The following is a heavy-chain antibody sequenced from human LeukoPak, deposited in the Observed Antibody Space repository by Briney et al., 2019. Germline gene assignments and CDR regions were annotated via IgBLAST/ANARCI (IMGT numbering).Heavy chain of an antibody. Sequence: ASVKVSCKASGYTFTSYYMHWVRQAPGQGLEWMGWISAYNGNTNYAQKLQGRVTMTTDTSTSTAYMELSSLRSEDTAVYYCVRTGVRFDPWGQGTLVTVSP. CDR2: ISAYNGNT. CDR3: VRTGVRFDP. D-gene: IGHD4-23*01. CDR1: GYTFTSYY. V-gene: IGHV1-18*04. J-gene: IGHJ5*02.